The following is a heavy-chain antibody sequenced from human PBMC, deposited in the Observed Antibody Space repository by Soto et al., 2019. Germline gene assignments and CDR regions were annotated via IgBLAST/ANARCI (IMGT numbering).Heavy chain of an antibody. D-gene: IGHD2-2*01. J-gene: IGHJ5*02. Sequence: QLQLQESGPGLVKPSETLSLTCTVSGGSISSRGYYWGWIRQPPGKGLEWIGTIYCSGSTYYNPSLKSRVNISVDTSKNQLSLKLSSVTAADTAVYYCATSNWFDPWGHGTLVTVSS. CDR3: ATSNWFDP. CDR1: GGSISSRGYY. CDR2: IYCSGST. V-gene: IGHV4-39*01.